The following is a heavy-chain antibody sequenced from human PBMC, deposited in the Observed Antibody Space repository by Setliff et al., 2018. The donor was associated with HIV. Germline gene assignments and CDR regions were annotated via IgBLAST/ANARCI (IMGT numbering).Heavy chain of an antibody. D-gene: IGHD2-21*02. V-gene: IGHV4-39*07. J-gene: IGHJ4*02. CDR3: VRGVPLLPPHN. CDR1: GESISSKNYY. Sequence: KTSETLSLTCIVSGESISSKNYYWGWIRQPPGKGLEWIGSINYSGSTYYNPSLKSRVTISGDTSKNQFSLKMTSVTAADTAVFYRVRGVPLLPPHNWGQGTLVTVSS. CDR2: INYSGST.